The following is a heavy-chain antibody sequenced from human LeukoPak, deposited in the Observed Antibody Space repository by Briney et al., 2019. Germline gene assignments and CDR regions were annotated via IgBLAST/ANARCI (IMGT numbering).Heavy chain of an antibody. CDR2: ISGSGGIT. V-gene: IGHV3-23*01. CDR1: GFSFSKYG. D-gene: IGHD3-16*01. CDR3: AKDIRRLMITFGGVTYDY. J-gene: IGHJ4*02. Sequence: PGGSLRLSCAGSGFSFSKYGMSWVRQAPGKGLEWVSAISGSGGITYYADSVKGRFTISRDNSKNTLYLQMNSLRAEDTAIYYCAKDIRRLMITFGGVTYDYRGQGTLVTVSS.